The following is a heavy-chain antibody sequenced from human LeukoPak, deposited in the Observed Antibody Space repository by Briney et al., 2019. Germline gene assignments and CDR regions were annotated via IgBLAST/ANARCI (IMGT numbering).Heavy chain of an antibody. CDR2: ITRTSIYI. Sequence: SGGSLRLSCAASGFTFSSYSMNWVRQAPGKGLEWVSSITRTSIYIYYADSLKGRFTISRDNAKNSLYLQMNSLRAEDTAVYYCARGPQSIVEGGIGRFDYWGQGILVTVSS. V-gene: IGHV3-21*01. CDR3: ARGPQSIVEGGIGRFDY. CDR1: GFTFSSYS. J-gene: IGHJ4*02. D-gene: IGHD6-13*01.